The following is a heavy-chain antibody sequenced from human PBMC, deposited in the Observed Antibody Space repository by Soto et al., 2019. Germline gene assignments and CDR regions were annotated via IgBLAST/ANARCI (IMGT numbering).Heavy chain of an antibody. CDR2: IYKSTTT. CDR3: ARGRYCLTGRCFPNWFES. D-gene: IGHD2-15*01. J-gene: IGHJ5*01. V-gene: IGHV4-30-4*01. CDR1: GDSISTVDYF. Sequence: TLSLTCSVSGDSISTVDYFWAWIRQPPGQALEYIGYIYKSTTTYYNPSFESRVAISLDTSKSQFSLTVTSVTAADTAVYFCARGRYCLTGRCFPNWFESWGQGTLVTVSS.